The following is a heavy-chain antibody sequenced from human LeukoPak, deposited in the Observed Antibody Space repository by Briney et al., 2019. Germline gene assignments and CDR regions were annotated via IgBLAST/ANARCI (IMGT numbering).Heavy chain of an antibody. D-gene: IGHD3-22*01. CDR3: AGDLGYDSSGYYPTAYYFDY. CDR2: IYYSGST. CDR1: GGSISSSSYY. J-gene: IGHJ4*02. Sequence: SETLSLTCTVSGGSISSSSYYWGWIRQPPGKGLEWIGSIYYSGSTYYNPSLKSRVTISVDTSKNQFSLKLSSVTAADTAVYDCAGDLGYDSSGYYPTAYYFDYWGQGTLVTVSS. V-gene: IGHV4-39*01.